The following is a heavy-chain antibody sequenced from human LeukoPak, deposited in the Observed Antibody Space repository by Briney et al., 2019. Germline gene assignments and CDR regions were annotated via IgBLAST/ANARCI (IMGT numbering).Heavy chain of an antibody. D-gene: IGHD3-3*01. CDR1: GGSISTSSYY. CDR2: IYYSGST. J-gene: IGHJ4*02. CDR3: AGITIFGVVTGDY. V-gene: IGHV4-39*01. Sequence: SETLSLTCTVSGGSISTSSYYWGWIRQPPGKGLEWIGSIYYSGSTYYNPSLKSRVTISVDTSKNQFSLKLSSVTAADTAVYYCAGITIFGVVTGDYWGQGTLVTVSS.